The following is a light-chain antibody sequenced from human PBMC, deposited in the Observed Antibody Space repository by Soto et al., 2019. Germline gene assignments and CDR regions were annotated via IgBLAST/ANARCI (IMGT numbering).Light chain of an antibody. CDR1: QSVLYSSNNKNY. V-gene: IGKV4-1*01. CDR2: WAS. Sequence: DIVMTQSPDSLAVSLGERATINCKSSQSVLYSSNNKNYLAWYQQKPGQPPKLLISWASTRESGVPDRFSGSGAGNDFTLPNRNPQAEDGAVFFLQQNYSTPPSAVGQGTKVEIK. J-gene: IGKJ1*01. CDR3: QQNYSTPPSA.